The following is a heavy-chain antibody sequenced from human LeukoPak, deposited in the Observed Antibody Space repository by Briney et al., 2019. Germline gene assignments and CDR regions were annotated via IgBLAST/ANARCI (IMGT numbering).Heavy chain of an antibody. D-gene: IGHD7-27*01. CDR1: GFTFSDYY. V-gene: IGHV3-11*04. J-gene: IGHJ4*02. CDR2: ISSGGRTI. Sequence: AGGPLRLSCAASGFTFSDYYMSWIRQAPGKGLEWVSYISSGGRTIYYADSVKGRFTMPRDNAKNSLYLQMSSLRAEDTAVYYCARDLRKTGVADYWGQGTLVTVSS. CDR3: ARDLRKTGVADY.